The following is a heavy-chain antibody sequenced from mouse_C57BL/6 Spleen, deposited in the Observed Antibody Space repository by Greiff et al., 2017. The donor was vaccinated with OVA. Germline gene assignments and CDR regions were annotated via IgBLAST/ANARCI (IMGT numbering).Heavy chain of an antibody. D-gene: IGHD1-1*01. CDR3: ARDYGSSYFDY. J-gene: IGHJ2*01. CDR2: IFPGSGST. V-gene: IGHV1-75*01. CDR1: GYTFTDYY. Sequence: VQLQQSGPELVKPGASVKISCKASGYTFTDYYINWVKQRPGQGLEWIGWIFPGSGSTYYTEKFKGKATLTVDKSSSTAYMLLSSLTSEDSAVYCGARDYGSSYFDYWGQGTTLTVSS.